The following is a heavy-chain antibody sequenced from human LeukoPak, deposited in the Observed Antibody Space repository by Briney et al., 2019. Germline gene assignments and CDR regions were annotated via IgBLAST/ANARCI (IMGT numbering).Heavy chain of an antibody. J-gene: IGHJ5*02. CDR2: IYYSGST. D-gene: IGHD3-10*02. CDR1: SGSISSGGYS. CDR3: ARGHSGRGGIDP. Sequence: PSQTLSLTCAVSSGSISSGGYSWSWIRQPPGKGLEWIGYIYYSGSTYYNPSLKSRVTISVDTSKNQFSLKLSSVTAADTAVYYCARGHSGRGGIDPWGQGTLVTVSS. V-gene: IGHV4-30-4*07.